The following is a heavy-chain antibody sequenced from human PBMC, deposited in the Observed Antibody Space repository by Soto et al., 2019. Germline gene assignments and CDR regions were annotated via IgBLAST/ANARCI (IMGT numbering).Heavy chain of an antibody. V-gene: IGHV3-30*18. D-gene: IGHD1-26*01. J-gene: IGHJ6*02. Sequence: GGSLRLSCAASGFTFSSYGMHWVRQAPGKGLEWVAVISYDGSNKYYADSVKGRFTISRDNSKNTLYLQMNSLRAEDTAVYYCAKDTYSGSYYDYYYGMDVWGQGTTVTVSS. CDR3: AKDTYSGSYYDYYYGMDV. CDR2: ISYDGSNK. CDR1: GFTFSSYG.